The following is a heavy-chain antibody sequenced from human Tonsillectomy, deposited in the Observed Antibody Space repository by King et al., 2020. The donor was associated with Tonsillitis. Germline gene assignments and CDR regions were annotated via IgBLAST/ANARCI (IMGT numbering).Heavy chain of an antibody. V-gene: IGHV4-31*03. CDR3: ARDHWYYDSSGYDAFDI. J-gene: IGHJ3*02. Sequence: QLQESGPGLVKPSQTLSLTCTVSGCSISSGGYYWSWIRQPPGKGLEWIGYISYIGSTYDNRSLKRRVTISVDTSKHQFSLKLCSVTAAGTAAYYCARDHWYYDSSGYDAFDIWGQGTMVTVSS. CDR2: ISYIGST. CDR1: GCSISSGGYY. D-gene: IGHD3-22*01.